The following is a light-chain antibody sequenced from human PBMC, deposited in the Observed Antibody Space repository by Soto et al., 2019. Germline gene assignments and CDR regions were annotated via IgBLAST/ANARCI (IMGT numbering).Light chain of an antibody. Sequence: EIVLTQSPGTLSLSPGERATLSCRASQSVSSSSLAWYQQKPGQAPGLLIYDTSTRATGIPDTFGGSGSGTDFTLTISSLEPDDFAVYYCQQYGSFPYTVGQGTKLEI. CDR1: QSVSSSS. CDR2: DTS. J-gene: IGKJ2*01. V-gene: IGKV3-20*01. CDR3: QQYGSFPYT.